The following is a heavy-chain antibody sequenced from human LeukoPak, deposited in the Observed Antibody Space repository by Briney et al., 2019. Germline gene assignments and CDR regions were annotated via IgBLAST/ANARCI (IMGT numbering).Heavy chain of an antibody. J-gene: IGHJ4*02. CDR3: ARALTVTTSVKNY. CDR2: INPNSGGT. CDR1: GYTFTGYY. V-gene: IGHV1-2*06. Sequence: GASVKVSCKASGYTFTGYYMHWVRQAPGQGLEWMGRINPNSGGTNYAQKFQGRVTMTRDTSISTAYMELSRLRSDDTAVYYCARALTVTTSVKNYWGQGTLVTVSS. D-gene: IGHD4-17*01.